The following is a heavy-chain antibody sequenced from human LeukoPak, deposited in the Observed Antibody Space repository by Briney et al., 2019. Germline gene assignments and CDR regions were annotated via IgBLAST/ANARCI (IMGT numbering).Heavy chain of an antibody. D-gene: IGHD6-19*01. CDR2: IYYSGTT. CDR1: GFTFSSYE. CDR3: ARALGTGWSQKE. Sequence: GSLRLSCAASGFTFSSYEMNWVCQAPGKGLEWIGYIYYSGTTYYSPSLKSRVTMSLDTTKNQFSLKLSSVTAADTAVYYCARALGTGWSQKEWGQGTLVTVSS. V-gene: IGHV4-59*06. J-gene: IGHJ4*02.